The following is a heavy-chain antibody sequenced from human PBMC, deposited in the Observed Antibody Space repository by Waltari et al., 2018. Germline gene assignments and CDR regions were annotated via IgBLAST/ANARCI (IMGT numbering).Heavy chain of an antibody. D-gene: IGHD2-2*01. V-gene: IGHV4-34*01. CDR2: IDQSGRT. CDR3: ARPMWCSSTTCSGPMDV. J-gene: IGHJ6*02. CDR1: GGSLSNYY. Sequence: QVQLQQWGAGLLKPSETLSLTCAVYGGSLSNYYWSWIRQPPGKGLEWIGEIDQSGRTKYNPSLKSRVIKSLDTSKNQFSLRLRSVTAADTAIYFCARPMWCSSTTCSGPMDVWGQGTTATVSS.